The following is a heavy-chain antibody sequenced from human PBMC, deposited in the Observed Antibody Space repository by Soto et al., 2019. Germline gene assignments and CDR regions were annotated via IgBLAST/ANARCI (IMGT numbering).Heavy chain of an antibody. V-gene: IGHV1-69*01. J-gene: IGHJ6*02. Sequence: QVQLVQSGAEVKKPGSSVKVSCKASGGTFSSYAISWVRQAPGQGLEWMGGIIPIFGTANYAQKFQGRVTITADESTSTAYMELSSLRSEDTAVYYCARDLTPEYSSRLGLVGMDVWGQGTTVTVSS. D-gene: IGHD6-6*01. CDR2: IIPIFGTA. CDR3: ARDLTPEYSSRLGLVGMDV. CDR1: GGTFSSYA.